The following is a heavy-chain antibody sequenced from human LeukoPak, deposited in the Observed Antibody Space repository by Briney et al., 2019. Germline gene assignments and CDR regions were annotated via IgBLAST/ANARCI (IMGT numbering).Heavy chain of an antibody. CDR3: ARVAAEGGNFDY. CDR1: GFTFDDYA. Sequence: GGSLRLSCAASGFTFDDYAMHWVRQAPGKGLEWVSGISWNSGSIGYADSVKGRFTISRDNAKNSLYLQMNSLRAEDTAVYYCARVAAEGGNFDYWGQGTLVTVSS. V-gene: IGHV3-9*01. D-gene: IGHD1-26*01. J-gene: IGHJ4*02. CDR2: ISWNSGSI.